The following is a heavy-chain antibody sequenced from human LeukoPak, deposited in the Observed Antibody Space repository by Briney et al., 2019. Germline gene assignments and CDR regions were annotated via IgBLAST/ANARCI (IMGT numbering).Heavy chain of an antibody. J-gene: IGHJ4*02. D-gene: IGHD5-18*01. Sequence: QPGGSLRLSCAASGFTFDDYAMHWVRQAPGKGLEWVSGISWNSGSMGYADSVKGRFTISRDNSKNTLYLQMNSLRAEDTAVYYCARDQDTAMVTGFDYWGQGTLVTVSS. CDR1: GFTFDDYA. V-gene: IGHV3-9*01. CDR2: ISWNSGSM. CDR3: ARDQDTAMVTGFDY.